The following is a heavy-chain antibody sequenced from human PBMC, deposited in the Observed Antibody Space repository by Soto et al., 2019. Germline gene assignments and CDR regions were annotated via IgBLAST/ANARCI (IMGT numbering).Heavy chain of an antibody. J-gene: IGHJ4*02. D-gene: IGHD3-16*01. CDR2: ISGSNGNT. V-gene: IGHV1-18*04. Sequence: ASVKVYCKASGCMFTTYGISWVRQAPGQGLEWVAWISGSNGNTDYGKKFQGRVNVTTETSTSTVYLEVRSLRFDDTAVYYCARDLGTYRAPFYIDHWGPGTLVTVPQ. CDR3: ARDLGTYRAPFYIDH. CDR1: GCMFTTYG.